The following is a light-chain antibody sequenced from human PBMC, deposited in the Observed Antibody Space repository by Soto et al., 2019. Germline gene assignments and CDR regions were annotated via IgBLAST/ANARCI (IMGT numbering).Light chain of an antibody. CDR3: QQYGASPWT. CDR1: QSLDYN. J-gene: IGKJ1*01. V-gene: IGKV3D-20*01. CDR2: DTS. Sequence: EIVMTESAATLSVAPLEISTLAFGAGQSLDYNLAWYQQKPGQAPSLVISDTSIRATGIPDRFSGSGSGTDFSLIIGRLEPEDFAVYICQQYGASPWTFGQGTKVDIK.